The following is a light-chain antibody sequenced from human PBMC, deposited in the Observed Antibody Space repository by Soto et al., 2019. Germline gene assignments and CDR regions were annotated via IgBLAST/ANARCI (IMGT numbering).Light chain of an antibody. CDR3: QQRNNWPPWT. V-gene: IGKV3-11*01. Sequence: EIVLTQSPATLSLSPGERATLSCRASQSVSSFLAWYQQKPGQAPRLLIYDVSNRATGIPARFSGSGSGTDFTLTISSLDPEDFAVYYCQQRNNWPPWTFGQGTKVEIK. CDR1: QSVSSF. CDR2: DVS. J-gene: IGKJ1*01.